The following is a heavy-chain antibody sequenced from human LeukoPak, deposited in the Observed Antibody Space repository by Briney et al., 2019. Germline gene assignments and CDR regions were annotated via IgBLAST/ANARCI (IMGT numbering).Heavy chain of an antibody. CDR3: ARDPTISEDAFDI. Sequence: ASVKVSCKASGYTFTSYAMHWVRQAPGQRLEWMGWINAGNGNTKYSQKFQGRVTITRDTSASTAYMELSGLRSEDTAVYYCARDPTISEDAFDIWGQGTMVTVSS. D-gene: IGHD3-9*01. CDR1: GYTFTSYA. J-gene: IGHJ3*02. CDR2: INAGNGNT. V-gene: IGHV1-3*01.